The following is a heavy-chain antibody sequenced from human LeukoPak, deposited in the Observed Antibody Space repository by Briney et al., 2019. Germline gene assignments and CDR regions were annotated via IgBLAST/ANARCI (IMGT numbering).Heavy chain of an antibody. CDR2: IYYSGST. CDR3: ARSVSMAATPIDY. D-gene: IGHD2-15*01. CDR1: GGSISSYY. Sequence: SETLSLTCTVSGGSISSYYWSWIRQPPGKGLKWIGYIYYSGSTNYNPSLKSRVTISVDTSKNQFSLKLSSVTAADTAVYYCARSVSMAATPIDYWGQGTLVTVSS. V-gene: IGHV4-59*01. J-gene: IGHJ4*02.